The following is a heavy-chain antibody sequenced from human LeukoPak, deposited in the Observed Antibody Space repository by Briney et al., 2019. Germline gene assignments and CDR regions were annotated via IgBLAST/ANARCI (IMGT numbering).Heavy chain of an antibody. CDR2: IIPIPPTA. CDR1: GGTFSGYA. J-gene: IGHJ5*02. CDR3: ATGRVSDTTLVTWFDP. D-gene: IGHD5-18*01. V-gene: IGHV1-69*05. Sequence: SVKVSCKASGGTFSGYAISWVRQAPGQGLEWMGGIIPIPPTANYAQKFQGRLTITTDEFTTTAYMELSSLRSEDTAVYYCATGRVSDTTLVTWFDPWGQGTLVTVSS.